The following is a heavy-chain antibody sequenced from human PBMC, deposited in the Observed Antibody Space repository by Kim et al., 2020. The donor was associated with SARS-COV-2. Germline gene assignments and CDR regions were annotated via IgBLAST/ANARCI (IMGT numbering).Heavy chain of an antibody. J-gene: IGHJ6*02. V-gene: IGHV1-24*01. Sequence: ASVKVSCKVSGYTHTELSMHWVRQAPGKGLEWMGGFDPEDGKTIYAQKFQGRVTMTEDTSTDTAYMELSSLRSEDTAVYYCATGVAVAGRSSDYYYYYGMDVWGQGTTVTVSS. CDR2: FDPEDGKT. CDR3: ATGVAVAGRSSDYYYYYGMDV. D-gene: IGHD6-19*01. CDR1: GYTHTELS.